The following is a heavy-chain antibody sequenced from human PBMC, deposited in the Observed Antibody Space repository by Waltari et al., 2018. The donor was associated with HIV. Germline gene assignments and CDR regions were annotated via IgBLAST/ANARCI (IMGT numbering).Heavy chain of an antibody. D-gene: IGHD3-16*01. J-gene: IGHJ3*02. V-gene: IGHV6-1*01. Sequence: QVQLQQSGPGLVKPSQTLSLTCAISGDSAPGHSGVWNWIRQSQSRGLEWLGRTYYNAKWYNDYALSVKSRMSINPDTSKNQVSLQLNSVTPEDTAVYYCARLYWGNKAFDIWGQGTMVTVSS. CDR3: ARLYWGNKAFDI. CDR2: TYYNAKWYN. CDR1: GDSAPGHSGV.